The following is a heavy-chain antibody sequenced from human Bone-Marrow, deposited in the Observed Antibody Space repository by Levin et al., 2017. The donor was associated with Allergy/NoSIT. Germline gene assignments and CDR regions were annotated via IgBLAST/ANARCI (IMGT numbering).Heavy chain of an antibody. D-gene: IGHD2-21*01. CDR2: ISYDGSNK. CDR3: AKGAYRLDSSWYFDL. Sequence: GGSLRLSCAASGFTFSNYGMHWVRQAPGKGLEWVAVISYDGSNKYFADSVKGRFTFSRDNSKNTLYLQMNSLRVEDTAVFYCAKGAYRLDSSWYFDLWGRGTLVTVSS. J-gene: IGHJ2*01. V-gene: IGHV3-30*18. CDR1: GFTFSNYG.